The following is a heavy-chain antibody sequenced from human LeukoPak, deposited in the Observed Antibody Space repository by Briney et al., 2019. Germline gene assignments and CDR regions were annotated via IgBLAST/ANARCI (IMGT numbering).Heavy chain of an antibody. CDR1: GGSISSSSYY. V-gene: IGHV4-39*01. J-gene: IGHJ4*02. D-gene: IGHD1/OR15-1a*01. CDR2: IYYSGST. CDR3: AKVGKSDRNNFFTTKEKQLDY. Sequence: SETLSLTCTVSGGSISSSSYYWGWIRQPPGKGLEWIGSIYYSGSTYYNPSLKSRVTISVDTSKNQFSLKLSSVTAADTAVYYCAKVGKSDRNNFFTTKEKQLDYWGQGTLLTVSS.